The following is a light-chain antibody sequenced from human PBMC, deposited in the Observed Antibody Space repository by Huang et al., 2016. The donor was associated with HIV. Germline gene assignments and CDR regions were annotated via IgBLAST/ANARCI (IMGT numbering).Light chain of an antibody. CDR2: GAS. CDR3: HQYGSSPPLT. CDR1: QSISSSY. V-gene: IGKV3-20*01. Sequence: EIVLTQSPGTLSLSPGERATPSCRASQSISSSYLAWYQQKPGQAPRLLIYGASSRATGIPDRFSGSGSGTDFTLTISRLEPEDFAVYYCHQYGSSPPLTFGGGTRVEIK. J-gene: IGKJ4*01.